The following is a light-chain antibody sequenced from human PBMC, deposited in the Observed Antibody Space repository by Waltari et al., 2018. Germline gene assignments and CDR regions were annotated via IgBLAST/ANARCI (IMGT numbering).Light chain of an antibody. Sequence: EIVLIQSPATLSLSPGERATLSCRASQSVNSYLAWYQQKPGQAPRLLIYDATNRATGLPAWCSGSGSATDFTLTISSQEHEDVAVYYCQQRSNWPPLFGPGTKVDIK. CDR1: QSVNSY. CDR3: QQRSNWPPL. J-gene: IGKJ3*01. V-gene: IGKV3-11*01. CDR2: DAT.